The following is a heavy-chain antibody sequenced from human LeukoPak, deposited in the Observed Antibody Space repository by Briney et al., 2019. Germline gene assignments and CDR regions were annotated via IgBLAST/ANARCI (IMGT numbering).Heavy chain of an antibody. D-gene: IGHD3-22*01. J-gene: IGHJ4*02. Sequence: ASVKVSCKASRYTFTSYYMHWVRQAPGQGLEWMGIINPSGGSTTYAQKFQGRVTMTRDMSTSTVYMELISLRSEDTAVYYCARVHHYFDIAFDYWGQGTLVTVSS. V-gene: IGHV1-46*01. CDR2: INPSGGST. CDR1: RYTFTSYY. CDR3: ARVHHYFDIAFDY.